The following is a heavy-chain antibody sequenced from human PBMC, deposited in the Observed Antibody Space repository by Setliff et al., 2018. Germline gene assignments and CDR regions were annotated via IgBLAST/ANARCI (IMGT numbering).Heavy chain of an antibody. CDR2: IDKDGSST. CDR1: GGSISSYY. V-gene: IGHV3-74*01. CDR3: TREHTPWVGASHHDC. D-gene: IGHD1-26*01. Sequence: ETLSLTCTVSGGSISSYYWSWIRQPPGKGLEWVARIDKDGSSTVYADAVKGRFTISRDNVKKMLYLQMDSLRTEDTAVYYCTREHTPWVGASHHDCWGQGTQVTVSS. J-gene: IGHJ4*02.